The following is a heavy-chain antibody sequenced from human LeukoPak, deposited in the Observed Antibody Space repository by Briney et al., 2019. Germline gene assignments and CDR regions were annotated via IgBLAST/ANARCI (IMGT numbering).Heavy chain of an antibody. D-gene: IGHD6-19*01. V-gene: IGHV3-7*01. CDR2: IKQDGSEK. J-gene: IGHJ4*02. Sequence: GGSLRLSCAASGFTFSSYWMSWVRQAPGKGLEWVANIKQDGSEKYYVDSVKGRFTISRDNAKNSLYLQMNSLRAEDTAVYYCARGTLYSGWSYFLDSWGQGTLVAVSP. CDR1: GFTFSSYW. CDR3: ARGTLYSGWSYFLDS.